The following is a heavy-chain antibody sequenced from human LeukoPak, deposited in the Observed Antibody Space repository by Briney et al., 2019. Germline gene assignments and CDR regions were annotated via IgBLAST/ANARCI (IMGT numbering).Heavy chain of an antibody. CDR1: GFTFSSYG. Sequence: GGSLRLSCAASGFTFSSYGMHWVRQAPGKGLEGVAVIPYDGRNEVYADSVKGRFTISRDNFKNTLYLQMNSLRAEDTAPYYCAKDWGNYFDSSGTYLMSSYMDVWGKGTTVTVSS. CDR3: AKDWGNYFDSSGTYLMSSYMDV. J-gene: IGHJ6*03. CDR2: IPYDGRNE. D-gene: IGHD3-22*01. V-gene: IGHV3-30*18.